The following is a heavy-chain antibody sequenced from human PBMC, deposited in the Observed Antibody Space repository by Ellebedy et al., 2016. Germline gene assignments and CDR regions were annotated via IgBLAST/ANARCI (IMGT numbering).Heavy chain of an antibody. D-gene: IGHD1-26*01. Sequence: GESLKISXVASGFTFSSYSMIWVRQAPGKGLEWVSSISSSSNYIYYSGSVKGRFTVSRDSAESSLYLQMNSLRAEDTAIYYCARVDTNNYYGRWLDPWGQGTLVTVSS. J-gene: IGHJ5*02. V-gene: IGHV3-21*01. CDR3: ARVDTNNYYGRWLDP. CDR1: GFTFSSYS. CDR2: ISSSSNYI.